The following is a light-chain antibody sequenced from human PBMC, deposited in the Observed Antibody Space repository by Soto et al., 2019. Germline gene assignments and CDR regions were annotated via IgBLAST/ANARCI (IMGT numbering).Light chain of an antibody. CDR1: QSVSTN. Sequence: EIVMTQSPATLSVSPGERATLSCRASQSVSTNLAWYQQKPGQAPRLLIYGASTRATGIPVRFSGSGSGTEFTLTITSLQSEDFAVYCCQQYNDWPPYTFGQGTRLEIK. CDR3: QQYNDWPPYT. J-gene: IGKJ2*01. V-gene: IGKV3-15*01. CDR2: GAS.